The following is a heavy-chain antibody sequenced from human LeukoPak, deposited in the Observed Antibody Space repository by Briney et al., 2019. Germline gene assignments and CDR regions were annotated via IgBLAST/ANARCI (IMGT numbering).Heavy chain of an antibody. V-gene: IGHV3-30*18. D-gene: IGHD1-26*01. CDR3: AKDPASGSSYYFYGMDV. Sequence: GGSLRLSCTASGFTFSAYAMHWVRQAPGKGLEWVAVMSYDGGNKYYADSVKGRFTISRDNSKNTLYLQMNSLRPEDTALYYCAKDPASGSSYYFYGMDVWGRGTTVTVSS. CDR1: GFTFSAYA. CDR2: MSYDGGNK. J-gene: IGHJ6*02.